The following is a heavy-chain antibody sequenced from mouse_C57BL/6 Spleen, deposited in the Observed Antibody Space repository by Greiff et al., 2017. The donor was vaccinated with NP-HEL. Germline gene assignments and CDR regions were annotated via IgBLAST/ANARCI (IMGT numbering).Heavy chain of an antibody. D-gene: IGHD3-2*02. CDR2: IYPSDSET. Sequence: QVQLQQPGAELVRPGSSVKLSCKASGYTFTSYWMDWVKQRPGQGLEWIGNIYPSDSETHYNQKFKDKATLTVDKSSSTAYMQLSSLTSEDSAVYYCALQLRLHFAYWGQGTLVTVSA. CDR3: ALQLRLHFAY. J-gene: IGHJ3*01. V-gene: IGHV1-61*01. CDR1: GYTFTSYW.